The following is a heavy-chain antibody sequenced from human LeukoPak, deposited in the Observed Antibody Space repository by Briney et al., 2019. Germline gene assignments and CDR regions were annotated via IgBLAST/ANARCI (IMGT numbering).Heavy chain of an antibody. V-gene: IGHV3-48*03. Sequence: PGGSLRLSCAASGFTFSSFEMNWVRQTPGKGLEWVSYISSSGSTKYYADSVKGRFTISRDNAKNSLYLQMNSLRAEDTAVYYCAREMDYYDSRPIDYWGQGTLVTVSS. CDR1: GFTFSSFE. CDR2: ISSSGSTK. CDR3: AREMDYYDSRPIDY. J-gene: IGHJ4*02. D-gene: IGHD3-22*01.